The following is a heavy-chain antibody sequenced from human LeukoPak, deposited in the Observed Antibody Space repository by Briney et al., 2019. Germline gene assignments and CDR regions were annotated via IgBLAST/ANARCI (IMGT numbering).Heavy chain of an antibody. CDR2: IKSKTDGGTT. V-gene: IGHV3-15*01. D-gene: IGHD2-15*01. CDR3: TADMPASSRAADY. CDR1: GFTFSDAW. Sequence: GGSLGLSCAASGFTFSDAWMSWVRQAPGMGLEWVGRIKSKTDGGTTDYSAPVKGRFTISRDDSKNTLYLQINSLKTEDTAVYYCTADMPASSRAADYWGQGTLVTVSS. J-gene: IGHJ4*02.